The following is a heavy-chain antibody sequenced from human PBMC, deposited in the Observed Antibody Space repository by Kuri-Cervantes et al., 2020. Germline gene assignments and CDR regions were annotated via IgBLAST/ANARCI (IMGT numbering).Heavy chain of an antibody. CDR2: IKQDGSEK. CDR1: GFTFSSYW. Sequence: GESLKISCAASGFTFSSYWMSWVRQAPGKGLEWVANIKQDGSEKYYVDSVKGRFTISRDNAKNSLYLQMNSLRAEDTAVYYCARDHAAAGRLNWFYPWGQGTLVTVSS. J-gene: IGHJ5*02. D-gene: IGHD6-13*01. CDR3: ARDHAAAGRLNWFYP. V-gene: IGHV3-7*01.